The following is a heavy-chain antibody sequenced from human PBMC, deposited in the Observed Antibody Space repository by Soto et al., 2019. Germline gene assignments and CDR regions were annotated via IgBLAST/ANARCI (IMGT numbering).Heavy chain of an antibody. J-gene: IGHJ4*02. V-gene: IGHV4-34*01. D-gene: IGHD4-17*01. CDR2: INHSGST. Sequence: QVQLQQWGAGLLKPSETLSLTCAVYGGSFSGYYWSWIRQPPGKGLEWIGEINHSGSTNYNPSLKSRVTISVDTCKNQFSLKLSSVTAADTAVYYCARGYGDYPIGVDYWGQGTLVTVSS. CDR3: ARGYGDYPIGVDY. CDR1: GGSFSGYY.